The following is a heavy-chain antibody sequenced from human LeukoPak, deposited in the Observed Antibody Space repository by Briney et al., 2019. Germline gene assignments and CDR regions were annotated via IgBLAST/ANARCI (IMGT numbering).Heavy chain of an antibody. CDR2: ISGSGGST. J-gene: IGHJ4*02. V-gene: IGHV3-23*01. CDR1: GFTFSSYA. CDR3: AKLEDIVVVPAAYFDY. Sequence: PGGSLRLSCAASGFTFSSYAMSWVRQAPGKGLEWVSAISGSGGSTYYADSVKGRFTISRDNSKNTLYLQMNSLRAEDTAVYYCAKLEDIVVVPAAYFDYWGQGTLVTVSS. D-gene: IGHD2-2*01.